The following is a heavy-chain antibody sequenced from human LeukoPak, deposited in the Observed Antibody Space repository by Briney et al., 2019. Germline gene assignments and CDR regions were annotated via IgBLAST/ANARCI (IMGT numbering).Heavy chain of an antibody. Sequence: SVTVSCKASGGTFSSYAMSGVRQAPGQGLEWMGGIIPIFGTANYAQKFQGRVTITADESTSTAYMGLSSLRSEDTAVYYCATDAAGLGWFDPWGQGTLVTVSS. V-gene: IGHV1-69*01. J-gene: IGHJ5*02. CDR3: ATDAAGLGWFDP. CDR1: GGTFSSYA. D-gene: IGHD6-19*01. CDR2: IIPIFGTA.